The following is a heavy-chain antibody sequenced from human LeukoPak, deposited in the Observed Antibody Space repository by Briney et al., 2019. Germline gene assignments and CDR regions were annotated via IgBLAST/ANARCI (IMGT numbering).Heavy chain of an antibody. Sequence: GGSLRLSCAPSGFTFSGSWMHWVRQAPGKGPVWVSRINSDGSSTYYADSVKGRFTISRDNTKNTLYLQMNSLRAEDTAVYYCARTDRFDYWGQGTLVTVSS. CDR3: ARTDRFDY. CDR1: GFTFSGSW. J-gene: IGHJ4*02. V-gene: IGHV3-74*01. CDR2: INSDGSST.